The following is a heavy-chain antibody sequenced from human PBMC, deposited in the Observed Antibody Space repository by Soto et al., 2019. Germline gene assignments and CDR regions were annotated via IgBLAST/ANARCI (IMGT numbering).Heavy chain of an antibody. J-gene: IGHJ4*02. Sequence: QVQLQESGPGLVKPSETLSLTCTVSGGSISSYYWSWIRQPPGKGLEWIGYIYYTGSTNYNPSLKSLVPMSVHTPKNQFSLILRSVTAADTAVYYCARRVATMFDSWGQGTLVTVSS. CDR2: IYYTGST. D-gene: IGHD5-12*01. CDR3: ARRVATMFDS. V-gene: IGHV4-59*08. CDR1: GGSISSYY.